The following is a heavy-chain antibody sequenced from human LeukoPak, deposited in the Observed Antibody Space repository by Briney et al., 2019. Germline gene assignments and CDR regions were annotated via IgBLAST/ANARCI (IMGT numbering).Heavy chain of an antibody. Sequence: GGSLRLSCAASGFTVSSNYMSWVRQAPGKGLEWVSVIYSGGSTYYADSVKGRFTISRDNSKNTLYLQMNSLRAEGTAVYYCAREGYSYGYAFDIWGQGTMVTVSS. D-gene: IGHD5-18*01. CDR3: AREGYSYGYAFDI. V-gene: IGHV3-53*01. CDR2: IYSGGST. J-gene: IGHJ3*02. CDR1: GFTVSSNY.